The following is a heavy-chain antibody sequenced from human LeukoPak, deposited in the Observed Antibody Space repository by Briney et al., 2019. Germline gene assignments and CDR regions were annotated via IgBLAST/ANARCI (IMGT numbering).Heavy chain of an antibody. J-gene: IGHJ4*02. CDR1: GFTFSSYG. Sequence: PGGSLRLSCAASGFTFSSYGMSWVRQAPGKGLEWVSAISGSGGSTYYADSVKGRFTISRDNSKNTLYLQMNSLRAEDRAVYYCEKDAEGEWLQIPTFDYWGQGTLVTVSS. D-gene: IGHD5-24*01. CDR2: ISGSGGST. V-gene: IGHV3-23*01. CDR3: EKDAEGEWLQIPTFDY.